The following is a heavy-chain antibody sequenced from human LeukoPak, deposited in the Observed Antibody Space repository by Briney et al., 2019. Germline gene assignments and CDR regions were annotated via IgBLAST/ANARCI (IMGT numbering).Heavy chain of an antibody. CDR2: SYYSWST. CDR1: GGSISSRY. CDR3: ARVHSSSSGYMDV. Sequence: SETLSLTCTVSGGSISSRYWNWIRQPPGPGLELIGYSYYSWSTNYNPSLKSRVTISVDTSKNQFSLKLSSVTAADTAVYYCARVHSSSSGYMDVWAKGTTVTV. V-gene: IGHV4-59*11. D-gene: IGHD6-6*01. J-gene: IGHJ6*03.